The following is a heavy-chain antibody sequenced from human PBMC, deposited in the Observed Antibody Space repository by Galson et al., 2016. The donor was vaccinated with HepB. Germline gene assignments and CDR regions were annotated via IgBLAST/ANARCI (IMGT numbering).Heavy chain of an antibody. CDR2: INTDNGNT. J-gene: IGHJ4*02. CDR3: TRNAGGYNFGE. CDR1: GYTFTSYS. V-gene: IGHV1-3*04. Sequence: SVKVSCKASGYTFTSYSVHWVRQAPGQSLEWMGWINTDNGNTKYSQKFQGRVTITRDTSANIAYMELSNLISEDTAVYYCTRNAGGYNFGEWGQGTLVTVSS. D-gene: IGHD5-24*01.